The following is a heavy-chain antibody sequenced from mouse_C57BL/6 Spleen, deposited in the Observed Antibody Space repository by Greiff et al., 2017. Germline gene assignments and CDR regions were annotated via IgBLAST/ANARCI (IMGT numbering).Heavy chain of an antibody. V-gene: IGHV14-1*01. CDR3: TTGWGGNFDY. D-gene: IGHD1-1*02. J-gene: IGHJ2*01. CDR2: IDPEDGDT. CDR1: GFTIKDYY. Sequence: VQLQESGAELVRPGASVKLSCTASGFTIKDYYMHWVKQRPEQGLEWIGRIDPEDGDTDYAPKFQGKATMTADTSSNTAYLQLSSLRSEDTAVDYCTTGWGGNFDYWGQGTTLTVSS.